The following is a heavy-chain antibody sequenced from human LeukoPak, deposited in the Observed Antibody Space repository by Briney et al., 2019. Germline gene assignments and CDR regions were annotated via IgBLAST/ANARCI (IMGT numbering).Heavy chain of an antibody. CDR3: ARGHYGDYEYYYYMDV. CDR2: IYYSGST. J-gene: IGHJ6*03. CDR1: GGSISSYY. V-gene: IGHV4-59*01. D-gene: IGHD4-17*01. Sequence: PSETLSLTCTVSGGSISSYYWSWIRQPPGKGLEWIGYIYYSGSTNYNPSLKSRVTISVDTSRNQFSLKLSSVTAADTAVYYCARGHYGDYEYYYYMDVWGKGTTVTVSS.